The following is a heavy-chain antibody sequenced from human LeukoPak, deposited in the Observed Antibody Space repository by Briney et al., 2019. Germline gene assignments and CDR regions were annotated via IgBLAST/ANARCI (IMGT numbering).Heavy chain of an antibody. CDR2: ISYDGSNK. CDR3: ARDHDYGDYRPDY. D-gene: IGHD4-17*01. V-gene: IGHV3-30-3*01. CDR1: GFTFRTYA. Sequence: GRSLRLSCAASGFTFRTYAMHWLRQSPGKGLEWVAVISYDGSNKYYAESVKGRFTISRDNSKNTLYLQMNSLRAEDAAVYYCARDHDYGDYRPDYWGQETLVTASS. J-gene: IGHJ4*02.